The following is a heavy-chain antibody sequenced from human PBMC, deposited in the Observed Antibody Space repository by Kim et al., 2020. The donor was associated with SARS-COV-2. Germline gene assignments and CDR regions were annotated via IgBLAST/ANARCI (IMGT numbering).Heavy chain of an antibody. Sequence: LKSRVTISVDTSKNQFSLKLSSVTAADTALYYCAARTSFYCGGDCYRIDYWGQGTLVTVSS. V-gene: IGHV4-34*01. D-gene: IGHD2-21*02. CDR3: AARTSFYCGGDCYRIDY. J-gene: IGHJ4*02.